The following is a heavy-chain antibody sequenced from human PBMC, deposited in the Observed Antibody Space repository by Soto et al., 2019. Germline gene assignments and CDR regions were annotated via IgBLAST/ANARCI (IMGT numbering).Heavy chain of an antibody. CDR2: ISYDGSNK. D-gene: IGHD3-3*01. V-gene: IGHV3-30*18. CDR1: GFTFSSYG. J-gene: IGHJ6*02. Sequence: GGSLRLSCAASGFTFSSYGMHWVRQAPGKGLEWVAVISYDGSNKYYADSVKGRFTISRDNSRNTLYLQMNSLRAEDTAVYYRAKAVVVRVLFWSGYPEDYYYGMDVWGQGTTVTVSS. CDR3: AKAVVVRVLFWSGYPEDYYYGMDV.